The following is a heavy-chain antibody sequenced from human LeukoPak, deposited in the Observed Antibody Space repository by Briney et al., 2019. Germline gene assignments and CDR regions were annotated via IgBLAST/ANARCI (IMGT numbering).Heavy chain of an antibody. CDR2: ISYDGSNK. Sequence: GGSLRLSCAASGFTFSSYAMHWVRQAPGKGLEWVAVISYDGSNKYYADSVKGRFTISRDNSKNTLYLQMNSLRTEDTAVYYCAKDTSHSSSWYENWFDPWGQGTLVTVSS. J-gene: IGHJ5*02. CDR1: GFTFSSYA. D-gene: IGHD6-13*01. V-gene: IGHV3-30*18. CDR3: AKDTSHSSSWYENWFDP.